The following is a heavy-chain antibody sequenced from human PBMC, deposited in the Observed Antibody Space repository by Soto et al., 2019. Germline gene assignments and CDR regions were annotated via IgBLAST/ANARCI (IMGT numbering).Heavy chain of an antibody. Sequence: GGSLRLSCAASGFTFSSYWMSWVRQAPGKGLEWVAVISYDGSNKYYADSVKGRFTISRDNSKNTLYLQMNSLRAEDTAVYYCARAYYGSPTRAIRPYYYGMDVWGQGTTVTVSS. CDR2: ISYDGSNK. V-gene: IGHV3-30-3*01. D-gene: IGHD3-10*01. J-gene: IGHJ6*02. CDR1: GFTFSSYW. CDR3: ARAYYGSPTRAIRPYYYGMDV.